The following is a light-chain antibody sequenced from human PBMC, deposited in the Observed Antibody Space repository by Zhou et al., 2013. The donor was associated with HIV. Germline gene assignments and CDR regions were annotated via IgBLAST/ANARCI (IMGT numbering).Light chain of an antibody. CDR2: TAS. J-gene: IGKJ2*01. V-gene: IGKV1-39*01. CDR1: QNISSF. CDR3: QQSYGTPHT. Sequence: DIQMTQSPSSLSASVGDRVTITCRASQNISSFLNWYQQKPGRAPKLLIYTASSLQSGVPSRFSGSGSGTDFTLTISSLQPEDFATYYCQQSYGTPHTFGQGTKLEIK.